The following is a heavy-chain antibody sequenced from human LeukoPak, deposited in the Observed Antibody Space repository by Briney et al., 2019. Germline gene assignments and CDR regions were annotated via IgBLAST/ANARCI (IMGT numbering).Heavy chain of an antibody. Sequence: GGSLRLSCAASGFTFSSYAMSWVRQAPGKGLEWVSAISGSGGSTYYADSVKGRFTISRDNSKNTLYLQMNSLRAEDTAVYYWAKGVTYYYDSTALNWGQGTLVTVSS. J-gene: IGHJ4*02. D-gene: IGHD3-22*01. CDR3: AKGVTYYYDSTALN. CDR2: ISGSGGST. CDR1: GFTFSSYA. V-gene: IGHV3-23*01.